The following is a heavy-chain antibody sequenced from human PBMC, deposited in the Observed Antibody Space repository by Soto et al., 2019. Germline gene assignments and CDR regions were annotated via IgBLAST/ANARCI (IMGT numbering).Heavy chain of an antibody. CDR1: GGSFSGYY. J-gene: IGHJ4*02. CDR3: ARGHGIAAAGFKYYFDY. CDR2: INHSGST. V-gene: IGHV4-34*01. D-gene: IGHD6-13*01. Sequence: PSETLSLTCAVYGGSFSGYYWSWIRQPPGKGLEWIGEINHSGSTNYNPSLKSRVTISVDTSKNQFSLKLSSVTAADTAVYYCARGHGIAAAGFKYYFDYWGQGTLVTVSS.